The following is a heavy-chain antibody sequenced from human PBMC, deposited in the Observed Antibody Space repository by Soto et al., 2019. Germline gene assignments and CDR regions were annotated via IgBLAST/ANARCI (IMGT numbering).Heavy chain of an antibody. Sequence: SETLSLTCSVTGASVSSYSWSWIRQSPGKGLEWIGYIHYSGGTNYTPSLRSRVTISVDTSKNQLSLNLTSLTAADTAIYFCARLVYDNRLNYMYFDFWGQGTLVTVS. V-gene: IGHV4-59*02. CDR3: ARLVYDNRLNYMYFDF. CDR1: GASVSSYS. J-gene: IGHJ4*02. D-gene: IGHD3-10*01. CDR2: IHYSGGT.